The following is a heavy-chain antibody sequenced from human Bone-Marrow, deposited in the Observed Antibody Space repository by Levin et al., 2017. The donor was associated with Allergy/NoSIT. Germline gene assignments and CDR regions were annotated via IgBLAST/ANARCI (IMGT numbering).Heavy chain of an antibody. CDR2: ISGSGDIT. V-gene: IGHV3-23*01. J-gene: IGHJ4*02. Sequence: PGGSLRLSCTASGFTFHTSAMTWVRQAPGKGLGWVSAISGSGDITSYADSVKGRFTVSRDNSKNMLFLQMDSLRVEDTAVFYCAKGSSGWFQEKDSWGQGTLVTVSS. CDR3: AKGSSGWFQEKDS. D-gene: IGHD6-19*01. CDR1: GFTFHTSA.